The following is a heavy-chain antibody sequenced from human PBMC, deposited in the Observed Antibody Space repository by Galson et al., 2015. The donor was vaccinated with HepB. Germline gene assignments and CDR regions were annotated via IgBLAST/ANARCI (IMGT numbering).Heavy chain of an antibody. V-gene: IGHV1-18*01. CDR3: ARVYSVATFPTLYYYYYMDV. CDR2: ISAYNGNT. J-gene: IGHJ6*03. Sequence: QSGAEVKKPGESLKVSCKASGYTFTSYGISWVRQAPGQGLEWMGWISAYNGNTNYAQKLQGRVTMTTDTSTSTAYMELRSLRSDDTAVYYCARVYSVATFPTLYYYYYMDVWGKGTTVTVSS. D-gene: IGHD5-12*01. CDR1: GYTFTSYG.